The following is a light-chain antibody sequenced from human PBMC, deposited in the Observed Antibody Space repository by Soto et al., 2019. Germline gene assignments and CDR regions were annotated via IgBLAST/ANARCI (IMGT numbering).Light chain of an antibody. Sequence: SSELTQPPSVSVSPGQTARITCSGDALPKQYAYWYQQKPGQAPVLVIYKDSERPSGIPERFSGSSSGTTVTLTISGVQAEDEADYYFQSADSSGTPWVFGGGTKLTVL. V-gene: IGLV3-25*03. CDR2: KDS. J-gene: IGLJ2*01. CDR3: QSADSSGTPWV. CDR1: ALPKQY.